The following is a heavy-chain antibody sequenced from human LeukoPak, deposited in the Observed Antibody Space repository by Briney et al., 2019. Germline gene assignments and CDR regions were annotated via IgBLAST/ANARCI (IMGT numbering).Heavy chain of an antibody. CDR1: GGSISSYQ. J-gene: IGHJ4*02. Sequence: DPSETLSLTCTVSGGSISSYQWSWIRQPPGKGLEWIGEINHSGSTNYNPSLKSRVTISVDTSKNQFSLKLSSVTAADTAVYYCARGPRTYDFWSGYLLDYWGQGTLVTVSS. D-gene: IGHD3-3*01. CDR2: INHSGST. CDR3: ARGPRTYDFWSGYLLDY. V-gene: IGHV4-34*01.